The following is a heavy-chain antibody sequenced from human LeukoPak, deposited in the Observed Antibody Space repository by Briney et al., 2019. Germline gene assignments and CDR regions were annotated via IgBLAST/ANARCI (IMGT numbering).Heavy chain of an antibody. CDR3: ARDLGTPSDY. J-gene: IGHJ4*02. CDR1: GFTFSSYE. CDR2: ISSSGSTI. Sequence: GGSLRLSCAASGFTFSSYEMNWVRQAPGKGLEWVSYISSSGSTIYYADSVKGRFTISRDNAKNSLYLQMNSLRAKDTAVYYCARDLGTPSDYWGQGTLVTVSS. V-gene: IGHV3-48*03. D-gene: IGHD1-1*01.